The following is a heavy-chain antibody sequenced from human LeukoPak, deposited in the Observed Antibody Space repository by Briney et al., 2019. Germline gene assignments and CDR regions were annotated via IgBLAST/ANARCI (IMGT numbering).Heavy chain of an antibody. CDR3: ARDRYYFDY. CDR1: GGSISSYY. Sequence: SETLSLTCTVSGGSISSYYWSWIRQPPGKGLEWIGYIYYSGSTNYNPSLKSRVTISVDTSKNQFSLKLSSVTAADTAVYFCARDRYYFDYWGQGTLVTVSS. V-gene: IGHV4-59*01. J-gene: IGHJ4*02. CDR2: IYYSGST.